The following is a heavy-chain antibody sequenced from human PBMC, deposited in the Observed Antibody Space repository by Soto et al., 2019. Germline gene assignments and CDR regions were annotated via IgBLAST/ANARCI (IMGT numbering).Heavy chain of an antibody. J-gene: IGHJ6*02. CDR2: IIPIFGTA. CDR3: ARGGGIVVVVATAYGMDV. CDR1: GGTFSSYA. Sequence: QVQLVQSGAEVKKPGSSVKVSCKASGGTFSSYAISWVRQAPGQGLEWMGGIIPIFGTANYAQKFQGRVTITADESTSTAYMELSSLRSEDTAVYYCARGGGIVVVVATAYGMDVWGQGTTVTVSS. V-gene: IGHV1-69*01. D-gene: IGHD2-15*01.